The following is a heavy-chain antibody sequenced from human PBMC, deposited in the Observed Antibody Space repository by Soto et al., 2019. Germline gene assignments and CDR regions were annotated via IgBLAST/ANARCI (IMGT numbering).Heavy chain of an antibody. J-gene: IGHJ4*02. CDR3: ARDSRLRPDLFDY. V-gene: IGHV1-69*08. CDR1: GGTFSSYT. D-gene: IGHD5-12*01. CDR2: IIPILGIA. Sequence: QVQLVQSGAEVKKPGSSVKVSCKASGGTFSSYTISWVRQAPGQGLEWMGRIIPILGIANYAQKFQGRVTITADKSTSTAYMELSSLRSEDTAVYYCARDSRLRPDLFDYWGQGTLVTVSS.